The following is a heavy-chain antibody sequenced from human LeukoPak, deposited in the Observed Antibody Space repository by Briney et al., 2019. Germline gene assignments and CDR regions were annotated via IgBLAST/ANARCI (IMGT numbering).Heavy chain of an antibody. CDR1: GVSISSYY. CDR2: IYYSGST. Sequence: PSETLSLTCTVSGVSISSYYWSWIRQPSGKGLEWIGYIYYSGSTNYNPSLKSRVTMSVDTSKNQFSLKLSSVTAADTAVYYCARYGLAYTYDFWGQGTLVTVSS. D-gene: IGHD3-16*01. V-gene: IGHV4-59*01. J-gene: IGHJ4*02. CDR3: ARYGLAYTYDF.